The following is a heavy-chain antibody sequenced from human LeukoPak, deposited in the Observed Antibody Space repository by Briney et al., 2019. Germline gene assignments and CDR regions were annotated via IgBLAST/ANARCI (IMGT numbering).Heavy chain of an antibody. CDR3: ARMTTVTSDAFDI. V-gene: IGHV3-11*04. J-gene: IGHJ3*02. Sequence: GGSLRLSCAASGFTFSDYYMSWIRQAPGKGLEWVSYISSSGSTIYYADSVKGRFTISRDNAKNSLYLQMNSLRAEDTAVYYCARMTTVTSDAFDIWGQVTMVTVSS. D-gene: IGHD4-17*01. CDR1: GFTFSDYY. CDR2: ISSSGSTI.